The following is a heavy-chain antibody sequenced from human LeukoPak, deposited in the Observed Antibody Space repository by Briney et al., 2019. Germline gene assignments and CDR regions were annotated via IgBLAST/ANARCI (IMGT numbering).Heavy chain of an antibody. V-gene: IGHV3-23*01. CDR3: AKDVRVGGGGMDV. J-gene: IGHJ6*02. CDR2: VSSSGANA. CDR1: AFSFSAYS. D-gene: IGHD1-26*01. Sequence: GGSLRLSCAASAFSFSAYSMNWVRQAPGKGLEWVSLVSSSGANAYYVDSVKGRFTISRDNSRNTVSLQMNSLRGEDTAVYYCAKDVRVGGGGMDVWGQGTPVTVSS.